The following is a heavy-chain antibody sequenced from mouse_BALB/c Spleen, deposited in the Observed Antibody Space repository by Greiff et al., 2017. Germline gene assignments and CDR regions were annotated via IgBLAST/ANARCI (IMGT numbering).Heavy chain of an antibody. V-gene: IGHV4-2*02. J-gene: IGHJ2*01. CDR1: GFDFSRYW. Sequence: EVKLMESGGGLVQPGGSLNLSCAASGFDFSRYWMSWARQAPGKGQEWIGEINPGSSTINYTPSLKDKFIISRDNAKNTLYLQMSKVRSEDTALYYCASPDWSDYWGQGTTLTVSS. CDR2: INPGSSTI. CDR3: ASPDWSDY.